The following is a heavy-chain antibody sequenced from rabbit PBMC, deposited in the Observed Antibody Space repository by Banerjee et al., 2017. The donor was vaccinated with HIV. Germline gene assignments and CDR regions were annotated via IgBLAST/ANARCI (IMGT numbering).Heavy chain of an antibody. Sequence: QQQLEESGGGLVKPGGTLTLICTASGLSFSTSYWICWVRQAPGKGLEWIACIDVGSSDNTYYASWAKGRFTISKTSSTTVTLQMTSLTAADTATYFCARRSDSNGDYALWGQGTLVTVS. J-gene: IGHJ6*01. CDR1: GLSFSTSYW. V-gene: IGHV1S45*01. D-gene: IGHD1-1*01. CDR3: ARRSDSNGDYAL. CDR2: IDVGSSDNT.